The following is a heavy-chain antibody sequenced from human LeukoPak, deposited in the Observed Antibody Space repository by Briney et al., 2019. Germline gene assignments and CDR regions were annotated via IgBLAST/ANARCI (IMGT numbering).Heavy chain of an antibody. D-gene: IGHD6-13*01. Sequence: SETLSLTCTVSGGSICSYYWSWIRQPPGKGLEWIGSIYYSGSTYYNPSLKSRVTISVDTSKNQFSLKLSSVTAADTAVYYCARPTAAGSTGKYFQHWGQGTLVTVSS. J-gene: IGHJ1*01. CDR1: GGSICSYY. V-gene: IGHV4-59*04. CDR3: ARPTAAGSTGKYFQH. CDR2: IYYSGST.